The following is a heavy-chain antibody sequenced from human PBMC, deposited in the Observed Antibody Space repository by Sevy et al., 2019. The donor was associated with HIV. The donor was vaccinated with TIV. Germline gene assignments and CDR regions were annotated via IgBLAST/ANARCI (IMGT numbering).Heavy chain of an antibody. Sequence: GESLKISCAASGFTFSSYAMHWVRQAPGKGLEWVAVISCDGSNKYYADSVKGRFTISRDNSKNTLYLRMKSLRAEETAVYYFARDGYYDSSGTPHRAFDYWGQGTLVTVSS. CDR3: ARDGYYDSSGTPHRAFDY. J-gene: IGHJ4*02. CDR1: GFTFSSYA. CDR2: ISCDGSNK. D-gene: IGHD3-22*01. V-gene: IGHV3-30-3*01.